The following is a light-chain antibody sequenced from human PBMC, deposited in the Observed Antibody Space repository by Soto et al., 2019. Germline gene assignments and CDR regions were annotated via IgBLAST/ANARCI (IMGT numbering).Light chain of an antibody. CDR3: HQYHNFPRT. CDR2: DAS. Sequence: DIEMIQSPSSLSASVGDRVTITCRASQSLNRLWAWYQQKPGKAPKLLIYDASSLQSGVPSRFSGSGSGTEFTLTVSSLQPDDFATYYCHQYHNFPRTFGQGTKVDI. CDR1: QSLNRL. J-gene: IGKJ1*01. V-gene: IGKV1-5*01.